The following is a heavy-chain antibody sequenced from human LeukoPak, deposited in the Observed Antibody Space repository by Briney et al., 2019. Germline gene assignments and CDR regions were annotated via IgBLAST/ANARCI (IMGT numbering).Heavy chain of an antibody. J-gene: IGHJ3*02. CDR3: ARDRSGYDFHGAFDI. CDR1: GGTFSSYA. CDR2: IIPIFGTA. Sequence: GASVKVSCKASGGTFSSYAISWVRQAPGQGLEWMGGIIPIFGTANYAQKFQGRVTMTRDTSTSTVYMELSSLRSEDTAVYYCARDRSGYDFHGAFDIWGQGTMVTVSS. D-gene: IGHD5-12*01. V-gene: IGHV1-69*05.